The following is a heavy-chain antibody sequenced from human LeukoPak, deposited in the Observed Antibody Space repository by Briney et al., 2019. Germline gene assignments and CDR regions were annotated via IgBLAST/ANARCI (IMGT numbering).Heavy chain of an antibody. D-gene: IGHD2-21*02. Sequence: SVKVSCKASGGTFSSYAISWVRQAPGQGLEWMGGIIPILGTANYAQKFQGRVTITADESTSTAYMELSSLRSEDTAVYYCARVTPARYYYYYMDVWGKGTTVTVSS. CDR3: ARVTPARYYYYYMDV. V-gene: IGHV1-69*13. CDR2: IIPILGTA. CDR1: GGTFSSYA. J-gene: IGHJ6*03.